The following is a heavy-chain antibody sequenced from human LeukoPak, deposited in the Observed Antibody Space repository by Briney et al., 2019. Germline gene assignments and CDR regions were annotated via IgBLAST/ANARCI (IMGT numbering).Heavy chain of an antibody. CDR3: ARDMVQIVVRCYFDL. D-gene: IGHD2-21*01. J-gene: IGHJ5*02. Sequence: GASVKVSCTTTGYTFTGYYMPWGRQAPGQGLEWMGWINPNSDGTNYAQKFQGRVTMTRDTSISTVYMELSSLRSDDTAVYYCARDMVQIVVRCYFDLWGQGTLVTVSS. CDR1: GYTFTGYY. CDR2: INPNSDGT. V-gene: IGHV1-2*02.